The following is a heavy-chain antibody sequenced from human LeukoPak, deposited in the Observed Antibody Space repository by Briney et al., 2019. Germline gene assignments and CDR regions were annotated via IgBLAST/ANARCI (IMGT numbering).Heavy chain of an antibody. J-gene: IGHJ3*02. CDR2: IGTSSSTI. D-gene: IGHD2-2*01. Sequence: PGGSLRLSCAASGFTFSTYTMNWVRQPPGKGLEWVSNIGTSSSTIYYADSVKGRFTISRDNAKNSLYLQMNSLRAEDTAVYYCARDPKTVPAASSSAFDIWGQGTMVTVSS. V-gene: IGHV3-48*04. CDR1: GFTFSTYT. CDR3: ARDPKTVPAASSSAFDI.